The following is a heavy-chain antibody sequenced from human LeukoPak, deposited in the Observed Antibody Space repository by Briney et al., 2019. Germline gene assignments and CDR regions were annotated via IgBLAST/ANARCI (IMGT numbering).Heavy chain of an antibody. CDR3: AGSRGAATGLWFDP. D-gene: IGHD1-26*01. CDR2: INPNSGGT. Sequence: ASVKVSCKASGYTFTGYYMHWVRQAPGQGLEWMGRINPNSGGTNYAQKFQGRVTMTRDTSISTAYMELSRLRSDDTAVYYCAGSRGAATGLWFDPWGQGTLVTVSS. CDR1: GYTFTGYY. J-gene: IGHJ5*02. V-gene: IGHV1-2*06.